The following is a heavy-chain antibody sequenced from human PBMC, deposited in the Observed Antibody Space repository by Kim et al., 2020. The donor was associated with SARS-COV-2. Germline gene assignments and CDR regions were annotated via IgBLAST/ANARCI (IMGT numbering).Heavy chain of an antibody. J-gene: IGHJ4*02. CDR1: GFTFTGYA. CDR2: IDGSDGTA. V-gene: IGHV3-23*01. D-gene: IGHD3-10*01. CDR3: TKARWGGMGDN. Sequence: GGSLRLSCTTSGFTFTGYAMSWVRQAPGKGLEWVSSIDGSDGTAYYVDSVEGRFTISRDNSKNTLYLQMNTLRADDTAIYYCTKARWGGMGDNWGRGT.